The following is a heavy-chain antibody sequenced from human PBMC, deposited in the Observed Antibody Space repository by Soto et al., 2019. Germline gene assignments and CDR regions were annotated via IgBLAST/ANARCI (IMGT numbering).Heavy chain of an antibody. D-gene: IGHD3-3*01. CDR1: DYNFNNAW. J-gene: IGHJ5*02. CDR3: ATDGQWSAP. V-gene: IGHV3-15*07. Sequence: EVQLVESGGDLVKPGGSLRLSCVVSDYNFNNAWMNWVRQAPGKGLEWVGRIKSKNDGGTTDYGAPVNGRFIISRDDSKNTLYLQMTGLKIEDTALDYCATDGQWSAPWSQGTLVTVSS. CDR2: IKSKNDGGTT.